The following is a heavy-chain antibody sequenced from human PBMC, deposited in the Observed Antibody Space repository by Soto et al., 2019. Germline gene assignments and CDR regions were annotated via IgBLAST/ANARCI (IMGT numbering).Heavy chain of an antibody. CDR1: GVSFSGYY. Sequence: QVQLQQWGAGLLKPSETLSLTCAVYGVSFSGYYWSWIRQPPGKGLEWIGEINHSGSTNNNPSLKSRVTITLDTSNTQFSRQRGSVTAEDTAVYYCARGRQHLVHYFDYWGQGTLVTVSS. D-gene: IGHD6-13*01. CDR3: ARGRQHLVHYFDY. V-gene: IGHV4-34*01. J-gene: IGHJ4*02. CDR2: INHSGST.